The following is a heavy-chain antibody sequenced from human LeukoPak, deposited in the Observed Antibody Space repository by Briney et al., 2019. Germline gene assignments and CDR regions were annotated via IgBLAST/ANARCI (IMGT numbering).Heavy chain of an antibody. V-gene: IGHV4-38-2*02. CDR2: IYHSGST. CDR3: ARCKELLHCDY. J-gene: IGHJ4*02. D-gene: IGHD1-26*01. CDR1: GYSISSGYY. Sequence: PSETLSLTCTVSGYSISSGYYWGWIRQPPGKGLEWIGSIYHSGSTYYNPSLKSRVTISVDTSKNQFSLELSSVTAADTAVYYCARCKELLHCDYWGQGTLDTVSS.